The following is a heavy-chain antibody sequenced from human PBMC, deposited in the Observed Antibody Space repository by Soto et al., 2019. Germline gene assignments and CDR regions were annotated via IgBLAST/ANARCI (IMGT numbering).Heavy chain of an antibody. CDR1: GGSLSGYY. D-gene: IGHD3-22*01. CDR3: AREFYYDSSGIGFDS. J-gene: IGHJ4*02. V-gene: IGHV4-59*01. CDR2: FYSSGSP. Sequence: TSETLSLICTVSGGSLSGYYWSWIRQPPGKGLEWIGDFYSSGSPHHNPSLKNRVSISEDRSKNEFSLKLSSVTAADTAIYYCAREFYYDSSGIGFDSWGQGTLVTVSS.